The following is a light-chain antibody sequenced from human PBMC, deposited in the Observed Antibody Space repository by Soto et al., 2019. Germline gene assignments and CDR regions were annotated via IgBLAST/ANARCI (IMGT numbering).Light chain of an antibody. J-gene: IGKJ3*01. CDR1: QTIIRY. Sequence: DIQMTQSPSSLSASVGDRVTITCRASQTIIRYLNWYQQKPGRAPNLLIYAASSLQSGVPSRFSGSGSGTEFTLTISSLQPEDFATYYCQPSYSTLFPFGPGTKVEIK. CDR2: AAS. V-gene: IGKV1-39*01. CDR3: QPSYSTLFP.